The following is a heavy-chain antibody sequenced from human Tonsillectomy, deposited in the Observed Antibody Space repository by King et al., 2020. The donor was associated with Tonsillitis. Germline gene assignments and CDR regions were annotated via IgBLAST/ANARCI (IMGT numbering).Heavy chain of an antibody. CDR2: ISSSGSTI. CDR1: GFTFSSYE. V-gene: IGHV3-48*03. Sequence: VQLVESGGGLVQPGGSLRLSCAASGFTFSSYEMNWVRQAPGKGLEWVSYISSSGSTIYYTDSVKGRFTISRDNAKNSLYLQMNILRAEDTAVYYCARISTISSLAFDIWGQGTMVTVSS. CDR3: ARISTISSLAFDI. D-gene: IGHD2/OR15-2a*01. J-gene: IGHJ3*02.